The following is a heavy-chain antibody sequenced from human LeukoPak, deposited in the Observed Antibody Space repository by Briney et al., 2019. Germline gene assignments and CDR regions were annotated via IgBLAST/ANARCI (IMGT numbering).Heavy chain of an antibody. CDR1: GYTFTSYY. Sequence: SVKVSCKASGYTFTSYYMHWVRQAPGQGLEWMGGIIPIFGTANYAQKFQGRVTITADESTSTAYMELSSLRSEDTAVYYCARVTPRVVVPAAITAFDIWGQGTMVTVSS. J-gene: IGHJ3*02. CDR3: ARVTPRVVVPAAITAFDI. V-gene: IGHV1-69*13. CDR2: IIPIFGTA. D-gene: IGHD2-2*01.